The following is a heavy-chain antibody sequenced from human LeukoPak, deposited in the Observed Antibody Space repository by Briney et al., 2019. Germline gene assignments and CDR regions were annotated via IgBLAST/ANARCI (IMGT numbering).Heavy chain of an antibody. CDR3: ARGYYYVSGSYSFFDY. Sequence: ASETPSLTCTVSSGSISSTSSYWGWIRQPPGKGLEWIGNIYYTGTTYYNPSLKSRVTISVDTSKNQFSLKLSSVTAADTAVYYCARGYYYVSGSYSFFDYWGQGTLVTVSS. D-gene: IGHD3-10*01. V-gene: IGHV4-39*01. CDR2: IYYTGTT. CDR1: SGSISSTSSY. J-gene: IGHJ4*02.